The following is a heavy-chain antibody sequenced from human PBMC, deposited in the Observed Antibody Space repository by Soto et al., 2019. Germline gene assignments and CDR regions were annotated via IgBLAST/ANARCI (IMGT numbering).Heavy chain of an antibody. J-gene: IGHJ4*02. D-gene: IGHD2-15*01. Sequence: QVQLVESGGGVVQPGRSLRLSCAASGFTFSSYGMHWVRQAPGKGLEWVAVISYDGSNKYYADSVKGRFTISRDNSKNTLYLQMNSLRAEDTAVYYCAKDYCSGGSCYALAYWGQGTLVTVSS. CDR1: GFTFSSYG. CDR2: ISYDGSNK. CDR3: AKDYCSGGSCYALAY. V-gene: IGHV3-30*18.